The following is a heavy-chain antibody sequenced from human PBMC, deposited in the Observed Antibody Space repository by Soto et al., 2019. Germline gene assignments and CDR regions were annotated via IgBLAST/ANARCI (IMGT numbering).Heavy chain of an antibody. CDR1: GGSFSGYY. CDR3: ARGGPSGGHWFDP. D-gene: IGHD3-16*01. J-gene: IGHJ5*02. Sequence: SETLSLTCAVYGGSFSGYYWSWIRQPPGKGLEWIGEINHSGSTNYNPSLKSRVTISVDTSKNQFSLKLSSVTAADTAVYYCARGGPSGGHWFDPWGQGTLVTVSS. CDR2: INHSGST. V-gene: IGHV4-34*01.